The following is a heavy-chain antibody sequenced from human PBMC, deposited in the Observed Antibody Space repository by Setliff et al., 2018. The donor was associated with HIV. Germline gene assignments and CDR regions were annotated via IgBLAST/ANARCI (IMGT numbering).Heavy chain of an antibody. CDR2: IIPLFGRV. J-gene: IGHJ4*02. V-gene: IGHV1-69*13. CDR3: ATDLKGAYLDYFDF. D-gene: IGHD3-16*01. CDR1: GRSFTDYG. Sequence: SVKVSCKASGRSFTDYGFTWVRQAPGQGLEWMGGIIPLFGRVNYAQKFQGRVTISADESTSTAYMDLSSLTSEDTAIYYCATDLKGAYLDYFDFWGQGSLVTV.